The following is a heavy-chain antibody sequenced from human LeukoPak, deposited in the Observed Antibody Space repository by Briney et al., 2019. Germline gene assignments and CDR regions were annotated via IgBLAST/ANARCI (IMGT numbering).Heavy chain of an antibody. CDR2: ISYDGSNK. CDR1: GYTFTSYY. CDR3: AKEPRNYYYYGMDV. V-gene: IGHV3-30*18. Sequence: SCKASGYTFTSYYMHWVRQAPGKGLEWVAVISYDGSNKYYADSVKGRFTISRDNSRNTLYLQMNSLRAEDTAVYYCAKEPRNYYYYGMDVWGQGTTVTVSS. J-gene: IGHJ6*02.